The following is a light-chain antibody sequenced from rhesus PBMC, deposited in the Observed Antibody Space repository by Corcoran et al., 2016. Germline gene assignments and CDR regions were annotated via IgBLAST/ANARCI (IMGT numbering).Light chain of an antibody. Sequence: QLILTQSPATLPLSPGERATLSCRASQSVSINLAWYHQRPGQAPRLLIYGASNRAIGVPASLSGRGSGADIALTIDKLEHKGIQVYNCYQHNSGCHFGQKTK. CDR1: QSVSIN. J-gene: IGKJ2*01. CDR2: GAS. CDR3: YQHNSGCH. V-gene: IGKV3-10*01.